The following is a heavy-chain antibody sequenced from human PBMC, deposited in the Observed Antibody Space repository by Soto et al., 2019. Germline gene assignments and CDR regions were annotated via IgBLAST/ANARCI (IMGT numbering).Heavy chain of an antibody. J-gene: IGHJ6*02. CDR3: ASRSGYCSGGSCYSVYYGMDV. D-gene: IGHD2-15*01. V-gene: IGHV5-10-1*01. CDR1: GYSFTSYW. CDR2: IDPSDSYT. Sequence: ESVKISGKGSGYSFTSYWISWVRQIPGKGLEWMGRIDPSDSYTNYSPSFQGHVTISADKSISTAYLQWSSLKASDTAMYYCASRSGYCSGGSCYSVYYGMDVWGQGTTVTVSS.